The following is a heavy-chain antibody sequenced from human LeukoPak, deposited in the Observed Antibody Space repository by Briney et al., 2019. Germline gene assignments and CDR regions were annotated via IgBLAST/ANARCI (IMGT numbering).Heavy chain of an antibody. CDR2: INHSGST. J-gene: IGHJ6*02. CDR3: ARGRSGTTFYYYYYGMDV. CDR1: GGSFSGYY. D-gene: IGHD1-1*01. Sequence: PSETLSLTCAVYGGSFSGYYWSWIRQPPGKGLEWIGKINHSGSTNYNPSLKSRVTISVDTSKNQFSLKLSSVTAADTAVYYCARGRSGTTFYYYYYGMDVWGQGTTVTVSS. V-gene: IGHV4-34*01.